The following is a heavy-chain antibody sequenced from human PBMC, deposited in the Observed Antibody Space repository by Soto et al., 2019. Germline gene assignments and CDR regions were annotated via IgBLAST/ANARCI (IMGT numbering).Heavy chain of an antibody. CDR2: ISYDGSNK. J-gene: IGHJ4*02. CDR3: ARDRYSSSGQVDY. CDR1: GFTFSSYA. V-gene: IGHV3-30-3*01. D-gene: IGHD6-13*01. Sequence: GGSLRLSCAASGFTFSSYAMHWVRQAPGKGLEWVAVISYDGSNKYYADSVKGRFTISRDNSKNTLYLQMNSLRAEDTAVYYCARDRYSSSGQVDYWGQGTLVTVSX.